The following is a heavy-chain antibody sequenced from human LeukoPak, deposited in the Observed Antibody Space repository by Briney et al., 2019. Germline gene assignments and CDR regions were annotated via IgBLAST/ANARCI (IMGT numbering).Heavy chain of an antibody. CDR2: LSDSGASK. D-gene: IGHD4-17*01. J-gene: IGHJ4*02. V-gene: IGHV3-23*01. Sequence: GGSLRLSCAASGFTFSSYAMTWVRQAPGQGLEWVSALSDSGASKYYADSVKGRFTISRDNSKNTLYLQMNSPRADDTAVYYCASSPPTGITVSYFDYWGQGTLVTVSS. CDR1: GFTFSSYA. CDR3: ASSPPTGITVSYFDY.